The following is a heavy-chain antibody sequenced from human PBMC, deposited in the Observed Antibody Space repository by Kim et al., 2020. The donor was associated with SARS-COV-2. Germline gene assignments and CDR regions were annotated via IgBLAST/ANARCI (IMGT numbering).Heavy chain of an antibody. D-gene: IGHD6-13*01. V-gene: IGHV3-23*01. J-gene: IGHJ4*02. CDR1: GFTFTSYA. CDR3: AKAGQRLVWGYFYY. Sequence: GGSLRLSCTASGFTFTSYAMTWVRQAPGKGLEWVSGISDSGGRTYYGDPVRGRFTIFRDNSKSTLYLQLNTLRVEDTALYYCAKAGQRLVWGYFYYWGQG. CDR2: ISDSGGRT.